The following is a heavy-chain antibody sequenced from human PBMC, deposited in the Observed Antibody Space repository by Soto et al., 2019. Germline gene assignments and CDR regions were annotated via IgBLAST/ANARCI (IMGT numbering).Heavy chain of an antibody. Sequence: EVQLVESGGGLVQPGGSLRLSCAASGFTVSSNYMSWVRQAPGKGLEWVSVIYSGGSTYYADSVKGRFTISRDNSKNTLYLQMNSLRAEDTAVYYCAREYCSSTSCHGSYYYYMDVWGKGTTVTVSS. J-gene: IGHJ6*03. D-gene: IGHD2-2*01. CDR3: AREYCSSTSCHGSYYYYMDV. V-gene: IGHV3-66*01. CDR2: IYSGGST. CDR1: GFTVSSNY.